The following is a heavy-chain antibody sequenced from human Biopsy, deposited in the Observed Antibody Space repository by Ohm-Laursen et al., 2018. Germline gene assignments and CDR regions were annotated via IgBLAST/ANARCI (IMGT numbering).Heavy chain of an antibody. CDR3: AGGAAKGNPFDH. D-gene: IGHD3-10*01. CDR2: IIPTFDTP. CDR1: GGTFSSYV. Sequence: SVKVSCKASGGTFSSYVISWVRQAPGQGLEWMGRIIPTFDTPTYAPDFQGRVTFTADTSTGTAHLDLSRVTSEDTAIYYCAGGAAKGNPFDHWGQGTLVTVSS. J-gene: IGHJ5*02. V-gene: IGHV1-69*06.